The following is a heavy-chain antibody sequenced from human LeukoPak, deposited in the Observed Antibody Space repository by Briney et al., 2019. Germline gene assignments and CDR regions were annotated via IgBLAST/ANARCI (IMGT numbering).Heavy chain of an antibody. Sequence: GGSLRLSCAASGFTFSSYWMSWVRQAPGKGLEWVANIKQDGSEKYYVDSVKGRFTISRDNAKNSLYLQMNSLRAEDTAVYYCARVISAAVYYYYGVDVWGQGTTVTVSS. V-gene: IGHV3-7*03. CDR2: IKQDGSEK. CDR3: ARVISAAVYYYYGVDV. CDR1: GFTFSSYW. D-gene: IGHD2-2*01. J-gene: IGHJ6*02.